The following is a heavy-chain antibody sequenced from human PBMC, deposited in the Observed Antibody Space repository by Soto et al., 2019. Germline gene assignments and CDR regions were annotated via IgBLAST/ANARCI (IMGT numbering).Heavy chain of an antibody. CDR1: GGSISSSSYY. Sequence: SETLSLTCTVSGGSISSSSYYWGWIRQPPGKGLERIGSIYYSWSTYYNPSLKSRVTISVDTSKNQFSLKLSSVTAADTAVYYCAKGGFGPYYFDYWGQGTLVTVSS. D-gene: IGHD3-10*01. V-gene: IGHV4-39*01. CDR3: AKGGFGPYYFDY. CDR2: IYYSWST. J-gene: IGHJ4*02.